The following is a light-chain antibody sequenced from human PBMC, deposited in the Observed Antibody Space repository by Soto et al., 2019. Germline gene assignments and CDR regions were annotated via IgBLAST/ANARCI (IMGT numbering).Light chain of an antibody. CDR1: QGIGNS. CDR3: QKYNTVPAT. V-gene: IGKV1-27*01. Sequence: DIQMTQSPPSLSASVGDRVTITCRASQGIGNSLAWYQQKPGTVPKLLIYSASTLQAGVPSRFSGSGSGTDFTLTISSLQPEDVAAYYFQKYNTVPATFGQGKRLEIK. J-gene: IGKJ5*01. CDR2: SAS.